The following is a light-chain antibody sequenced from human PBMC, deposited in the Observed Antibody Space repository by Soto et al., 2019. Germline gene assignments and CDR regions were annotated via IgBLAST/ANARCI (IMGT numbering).Light chain of an antibody. Sequence: EIVLTQSPATLSLSPGERATLSCRASQSVSNDLVWYHQKPGQAPRVLIYSASNRATGIPARFSGSGSGTDFNLTISSLEPEDFAVYYCQQRTNWAPTFGGGTKVEMK. CDR3: QQRTNWAPT. V-gene: IGKV3-11*01. CDR2: SAS. J-gene: IGKJ4*01. CDR1: QSVSND.